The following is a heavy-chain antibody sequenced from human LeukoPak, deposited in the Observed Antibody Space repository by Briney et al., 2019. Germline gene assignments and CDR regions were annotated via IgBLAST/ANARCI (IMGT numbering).Heavy chain of an antibody. Sequence: ASVKVSCKASGYTSTGYYMHWVRQAPGQGLEWMGWINPNSGGTNYAQKFQGRVTMTRDTSISTAYMELSRLRSDDTAVYYCARDIEYSSSFDYWGQGTLVTVSS. CDR3: ARDIEYSSSFDY. V-gene: IGHV1-2*02. J-gene: IGHJ4*02. D-gene: IGHD6-6*01. CDR1: GYTSTGYY. CDR2: INPNSGGT.